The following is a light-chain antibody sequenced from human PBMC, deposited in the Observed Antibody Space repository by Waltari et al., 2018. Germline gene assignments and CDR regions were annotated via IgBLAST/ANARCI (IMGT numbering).Light chain of an antibody. J-gene: IGKJ2*01. V-gene: IGKV3-11*01. Sequence: EIVLTQSPATPSLSPGERATLSCRASQSVGSYLAWYQQKPGQAPRLLIYDASSRATGVPARFSGSGSGTEFTLTISSLEPEDFAVFYCQQRNIWPNTFGQGTKLEIK. CDR2: DAS. CDR3: QQRNIWPNT. CDR1: QSVGSY.